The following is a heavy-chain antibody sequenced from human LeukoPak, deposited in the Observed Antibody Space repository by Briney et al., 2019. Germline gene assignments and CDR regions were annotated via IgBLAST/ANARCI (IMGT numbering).Heavy chain of an antibody. CDR2: INHSGST. Sequence: SETLSLTCAVSGGSLSGFYWSWIRQPPGKGLEWIGEINHSGSTYDNPPLKSRVTISVDTSKNEFSLKVNSVTAADTAVYYCARTGIAALDYYYMDVWGKGTTVTFSS. CDR1: GGSLSGFY. J-gene: IGHJ6*03. D-gene: IGHD6-6*01. V-gene: IGHV4-34*01. CDR3: ARTGIAALDYYYMDV.